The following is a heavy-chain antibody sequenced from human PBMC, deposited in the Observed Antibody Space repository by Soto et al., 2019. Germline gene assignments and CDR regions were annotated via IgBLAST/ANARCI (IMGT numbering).Heavy chain of an antibody. D-gene: IGHD3-16*01. V-gene: IGHV1-8*01. CDR1: GYTFTSYD. Sequence: QVQLVQSGAEVKKPGASVKVSCKASGYTFTSYDINWVRQATGQGLEWMGWMNPNSGNTGYAQKFQGRVTMTRNTSISTAYMELSSLRSEDTAVYYCARDLFGGVTDDYYYYGMDVWGQGTTVTVSS. CDR3: ARDLFGGVTDDYYYYGMDV. J-gene: IGHJ6*02. CDR2: MNPNSGNT.